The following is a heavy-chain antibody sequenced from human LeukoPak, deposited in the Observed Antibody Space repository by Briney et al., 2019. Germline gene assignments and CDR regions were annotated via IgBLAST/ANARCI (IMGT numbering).Heavy chain of an antibody. CDR3: ARVESIVGATTFDY. CDR1: GYTFSSYA. V-gene: IGHV1-3*01. D-gene: IGHD1-26*01. Sequence: ASVKVSCKASGYTFSSYAMHWVRQAPGQRLEWMGWINAGNGNTKYSQKFQGRVTITRDTSASTAYMELSSLRSEDTAVYYCARVESIVGATTFDYWGQGTLVTVSS. CDR2: INAGNGNT. J-gene: IGHJ4*02.